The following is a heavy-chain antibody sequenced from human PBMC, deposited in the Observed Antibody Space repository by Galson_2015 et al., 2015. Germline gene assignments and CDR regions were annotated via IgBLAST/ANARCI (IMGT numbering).Heavy chain of an antibody. CDR3: ARGGGYYYDSSGSIDY. Sequence: SLRLSCAASGFTFSSYRMNWVRQAPGKGLEWVSSISSSSSYIYYADSVKGRFTISRDNAKNSLYLQMNSLRAEDTAVYYCARGGGYYYDSSGSIDYWGQGTLVTVSS. CDR1: GFTFSSYR. CDR2: ISSSSSYI. V-gene: IGHV3-21*01. D-gene: IGHD3-22*01. J-gene: IGHJ4*02.